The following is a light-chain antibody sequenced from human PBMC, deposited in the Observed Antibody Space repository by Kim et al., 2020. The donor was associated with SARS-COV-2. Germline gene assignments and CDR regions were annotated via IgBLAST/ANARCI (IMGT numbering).Light chain of an antibody. V-gene: IGLV4-69*01. J-gene: IGLJ3*02. CDR3: QTWGTGIWV. CDR2: LNSDGSH. CDR1: SGHSSYA. Sequence: ASVKLTCTLSSGHSSYAIAWHQQQPEKGPRYLMKLNSDGSHSKGDGIPDRFSGSSSGAERYLTISSLQSEDEADYYCQTWGTGIWVFRGGTQLTVL.